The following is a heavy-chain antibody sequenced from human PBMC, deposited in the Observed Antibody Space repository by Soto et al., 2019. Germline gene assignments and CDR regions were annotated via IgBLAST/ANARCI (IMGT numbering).Heavy chain of an antibody. V-gene: IGHV3-21*01. CDR3: ASSGISRYGMDV. Sequence: EVQLVESGGGLVKPGGSLRLSCAASGFTFSTYTVNWVRQAPGKGLEWVSSISSSSSYIYYADSVKGRFTISRDNAKNSLYLQMNSLRDEDTAVYYCASSGISRYGMDVWGQGTTVTVSS. J-gene: IGHJ6*02. D-gene: IGHD3-10*01. CDR2: ISSSSSYI. CDR1: GFTFSTYT.